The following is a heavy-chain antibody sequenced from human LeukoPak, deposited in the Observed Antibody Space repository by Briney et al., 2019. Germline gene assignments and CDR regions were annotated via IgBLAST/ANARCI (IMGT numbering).Heavy chain of an antibody. V-gene: IGHV4-30-2*01. CDR1: GASISSGGYS. CDR3: ARGRVDTAMVTGFVDY. CDR2: IYHSGST. D-gene: IGHD5-18*01. Sequence: PSETLSLTCAVSGASISSGGYSWNWIRQPPGKGLEWIGCIYHSGSTYYNPSLKSRVTMSVDRSKNQFSLKLNSVTAADTAVYYCARGRVDTAMVTGFVDYWGQGTLVTVSS. J-gene: IGHJ4*02.